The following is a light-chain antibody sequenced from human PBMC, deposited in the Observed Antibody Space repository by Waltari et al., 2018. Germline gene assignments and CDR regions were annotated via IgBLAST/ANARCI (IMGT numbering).Light chain of an antibody. CDR1: QGVATN. J-gene: IGKJ2*01. V-gene: IGKV3-15*01. CDR2: ETS. CDR3: QQYYDSYS. Sequence: EIVMTQSPATLSVSPGEGATLSCRASQGVATNLAWYQQKPDQAPRLLIYETSARATDVPARFSGSQYGTEFILTISSLQSEDSALYYWQQYYDSYSFGQGTKLQIK.